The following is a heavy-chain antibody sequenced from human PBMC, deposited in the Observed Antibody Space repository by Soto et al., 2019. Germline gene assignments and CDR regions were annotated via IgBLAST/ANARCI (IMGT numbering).Heavy chain of an antibody. CDR1: GFTFSSYA. CDR3: AKERPVFGMVIGWTFDN. V-gene: IGHV3-23*01. J-gene: IGHJ4*02. CDR2: ISGSGTSK. Sequence: EVQLLESGGGLVQPGGSLRLSCAASGFTFSSYAMSWVRQAPGKGLEWVSIISGSGTSKYYADSVKGRFTISRDSSKNTLYLQMNSLRAEDTGVYYCAKERPVFGMVIGWTFDNWGQGTLVTVSS. D-gene: IGHD3-3*01.